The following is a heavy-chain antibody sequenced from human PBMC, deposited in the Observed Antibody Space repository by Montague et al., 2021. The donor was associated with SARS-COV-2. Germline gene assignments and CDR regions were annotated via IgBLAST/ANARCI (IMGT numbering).Heavy chain of an antibody. J-gene: IGHJ4*02. CDR2: ISYDGINK. D-gene: IGHD4-11*01. CDR1: GFTFSSYA. Sequence: SLRLSCAASGFTFSSYAMHWVRQAPGKGLEWVAVISYDGINKYYADSVKGRFTISRDNSKNTLYLQMNSLRGEDTAVYYCATDPDDYSYYGAFDYWGQGTLVTVS. CDR3: ATDPDDYSYYGAFDY. V-gene: IGHV3-30-3*01.